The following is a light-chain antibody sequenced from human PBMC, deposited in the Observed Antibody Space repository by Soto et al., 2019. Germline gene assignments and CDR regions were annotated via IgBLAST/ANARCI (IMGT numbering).Light chain of an antibody. V-gene: IGLV1-40*01. J-gene: IGLJ2*01. Sequence: QSALTQPPSVSGAPGQRVTISCTGSSSNIGAGYDVHWYQQLPGTAPKLLIYGNSNRPSGVPDRFSGSKSGTSASLAITGLQAEEEADYYCQSYDSSLSGNVVFGGGTKVTVL. CDR3: QSYDSSLSGNVV. CDR1: SSNIGAGYD. CDR2: GNS.